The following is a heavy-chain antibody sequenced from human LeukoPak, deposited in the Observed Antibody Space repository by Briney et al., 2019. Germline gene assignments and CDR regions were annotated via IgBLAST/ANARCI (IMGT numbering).Heavy chain of an antibody. CDR1: GFNFGEYD. J-gene: IGHJ6*03. Sequence: PGGSVRLXCTTSGFNFGEYDMAWVRQAPGKGLEWVSSISSSSSYIYYADSVKGRFTISRDNAKNSLYLQMNGLRAEDTAVYYCARETQYYYMDVWGKGTTVTVSS. CDR2: ISSSSSYI. CDR3: ARETQYYYMDV. V-gene: IGHV3-21*01.